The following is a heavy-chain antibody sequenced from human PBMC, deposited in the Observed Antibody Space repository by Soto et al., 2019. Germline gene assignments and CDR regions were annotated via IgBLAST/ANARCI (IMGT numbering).Heavy chain of an antibody. CDR3: AKAYRRTIFGVVIETPGDGFDI. CDR2: IRGSGGST. Sequence: EVQLLESGGGLVQPGGSLRLSCAASGFTFSSYAMSWVRQAPGKGLEWVSSIRGSGGSTNYEDSVKGRFTISRDNSKNTLYLRMNSLRVEATAVYYCAKAYRRTIFGVVIETPGDGFDIWGQGTMVTVSS. D-gene: IGHD3-3*01. J-gene: IGHJ3*02. V-gene: IGHV3-23*01. CDR1: GFTFSSYA.